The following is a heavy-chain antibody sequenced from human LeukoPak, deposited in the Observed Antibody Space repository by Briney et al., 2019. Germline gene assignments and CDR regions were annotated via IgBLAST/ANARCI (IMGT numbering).Heavy chain of an antibody. J-gene: IGHJ5*02. D-gene: IGHD3-22*01. Sequence: SVKVSCKASGGTFSSYAISWVRQAPGQGLEWMGRIIPILGIANYAQKFQGRVTITADKSTSTAYMELSSLRSEDTAVYDCARDHSSGYYPNWFDPWGQGTLVTVSS. CDR2: IIPILGIA. CDR3: ARDHSSGYYPNWFDP. V-gene: IGHV1-69*04. CDR1: GGTFSSYA.